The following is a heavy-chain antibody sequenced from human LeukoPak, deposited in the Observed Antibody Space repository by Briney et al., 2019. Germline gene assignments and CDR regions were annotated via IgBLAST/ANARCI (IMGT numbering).Heavy chain of an antibody. CDR3: ARDFPNYYDSSGYRVRAFDI. V-gene: IGHV4-4*08. CDR1: GGSLSTYY. CDR2: IYNSGST. Sequence: PSETLSLTCTVSGGSLSTYYWSWIRQPPGKGLEWIGYIYNSGSTNYSPSLRSRVTTSVDTSKNQFSLKLSSVTAADTAVYYCARDFPNYYDSSGYRVRAFDIWGQGTMVTVSS. D-gene: IGHD3-22*01. J-gene: IGHJ3*02.